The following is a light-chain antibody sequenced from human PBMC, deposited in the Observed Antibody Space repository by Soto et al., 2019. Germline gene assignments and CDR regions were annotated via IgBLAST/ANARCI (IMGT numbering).Light chain of an antibody. CDR3: QQTYSSPRT. CDR2: AAS. Sequence: DIQMTQSPSSLSAYVGDRVTITCRASQSISNLVNWYQQKPGKAPKRLIYAASSLQSGVPSRFSGSAAGTDFTLTISSLQTEDFATYYCQQTYSSPRTFGQGTKVEIK. J-gene: IGKJ1*01. V-gene: IGKV1-39*01. CDR1: QSISNL.